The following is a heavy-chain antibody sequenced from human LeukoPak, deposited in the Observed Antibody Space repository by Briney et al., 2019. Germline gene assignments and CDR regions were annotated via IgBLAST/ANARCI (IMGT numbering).Heavy chain of an antibody. D-gene: IGHD3-16*01. CDR3: ARDDVGALDY. CDR1: GFTFSAYW. CDR2: MKQDGREK. Sequence: PGGSLRLSCAASGFTFSAYWMAWVRQAQGKGLEWVANMKQDGREKHYVDSVKGRFTISRDNARNSLYLQMNSLRAEDSAVYYCARDDVGALDYWGQGTLVTVSS. V-gene: IGHV3-7*01. J-gene: IGHJ4*02.